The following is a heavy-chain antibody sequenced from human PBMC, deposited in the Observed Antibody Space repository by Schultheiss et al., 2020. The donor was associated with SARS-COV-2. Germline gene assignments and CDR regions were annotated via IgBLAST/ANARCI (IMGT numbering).Heavy chain of an antibody. Sequence: SQTLSLTYAVYGGSFSGYYWSWIRQPPGKGLEWIGEINHSGSTNYNPSLKSRVTISVDTSKNQFSLKLSSVTAADTAVYYCARGTKIRSYYYDSSGPGGYYYYYMDVWGKGTTVTVSS. CDR3: ARGTKIRSYYYDSSGPGGYYYYYMDV. J-gene: IGHJ6*03. V-gene: IGHV4-34*01. D-gene: IGHD3-22*01. CDR1: GGSFSGYY. CDR2: INHSGST.